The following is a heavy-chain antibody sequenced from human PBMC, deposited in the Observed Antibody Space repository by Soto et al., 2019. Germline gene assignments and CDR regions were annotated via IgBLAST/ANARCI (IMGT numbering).Heavy chain of an antibody. J-gene: IGHJ4*02. CDR2: IYYSGST. D-gene: IGHD4-17*01. CDR3: ARRYGRYFDY. CDR1: GGSMSSYY. Sequence: SXTRSVTWSVSGGSMSSYYWSWIRQPPGKGLEWIGYIYYSGSTNYNPSLKSRVTISVDTSQNQFSLKLSSMTAADTAVYYWARRYGRYFDYWGQGTLVTVSS. V-gene: IGHV4-59*08.